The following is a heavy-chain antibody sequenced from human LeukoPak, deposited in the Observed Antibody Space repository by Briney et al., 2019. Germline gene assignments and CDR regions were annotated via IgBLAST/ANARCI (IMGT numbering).Heavy chain of an antibody. Sequence: GGSLRLSCAASGFTFSSYAMHWVRQAPGKGLEWVAVISYDGSNKYYADSVKGRFTISRDNARNSLYLQMNSLRDDDTAVYYCVRVRRGNPYDVNDLWGQGTLVTVSS. CDR2: ISYDGSNK. D-gene: IGHD5-12*01. CDR1: GFTFSSYA. V-gene: IGHV3-30-3*01. J-gene: IGHJ5*02. CDR3: VRVRRGNPYDVNDL.